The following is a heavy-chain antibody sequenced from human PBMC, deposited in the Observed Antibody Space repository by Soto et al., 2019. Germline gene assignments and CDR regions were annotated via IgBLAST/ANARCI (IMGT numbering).Heavy chain of an antibody. CDR2: IRYIGTT. D-gene: IGHD1-1*01. CDR1: GGSVSPYY. J-gene: IGHJ4*02. V-gene: IGHV4-59*02. CDR3: ARIWNDGWTER. Sequence: QVQLQESGPGLVKPSETLSLTCTVSGGSVSPYYWSWVRQPPGKGLEWIGYIRYIGTTRYNPSLNGGVTISVDTSVNQSSVKLSSVTAADTAVYDCARIWNDGWTERWGEGTLVTVS.